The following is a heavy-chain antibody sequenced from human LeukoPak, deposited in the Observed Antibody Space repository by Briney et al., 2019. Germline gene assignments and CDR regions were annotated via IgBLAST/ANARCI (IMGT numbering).Heavy chain of an antibody. CDR3: AKGTNYYDSITDAFDI. V-gene: IGHV3-23*01. J-gene: IGHJ3*02. CDR2: ISGSGGST. Sequence: GGSLRLSCAASGFTFSSYAMGWVRQAPGKGLEWVSAISGSGGSTYYADSVKGRFTISRDNSKNTLYLQMNSLRAEDTAVYYCAKGTNYYDSITDAFDIWGQGTMVTVSS. CDR1: GFTFSSYA. D-gene: IGHD3-22*01.